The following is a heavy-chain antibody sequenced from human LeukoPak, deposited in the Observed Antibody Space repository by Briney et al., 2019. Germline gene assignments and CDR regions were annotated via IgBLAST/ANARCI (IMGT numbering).Heavy chain of an antibody. V-gene: IGHV4-59*01. Sequence: KASETLSLTCTVSGGSISSYYWSWIRQPPGKGLEWIGYIYYSGSTNYNPSLKSRVTISVDTSRNQFSLKLSSVTAADTAVYYCARRYYYHYMDVWGKGTTVTVSS. CDR2: IYYSGST. CDR1: GGSISSYY. J-gene: IGHJ6*03. CDR3: ARRYYYHYMDV.